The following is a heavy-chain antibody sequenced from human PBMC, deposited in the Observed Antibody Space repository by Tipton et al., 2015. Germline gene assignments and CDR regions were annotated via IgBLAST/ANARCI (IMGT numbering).Heavy chain of an antibody. CDR3: ARLTGDYYDSASFDPSYVGY. D-gene: IGHD3-22*01. CDR1: GGPIRTYS. J-gene: IGHJ4*02. CDR2: IYHSGRT. V-gene: IGHV4-59*01. Sequence: TLSLTCTVSGGPIRTYSWVWVRQPPGRGLESLGYIYHSGRTNYNPSLRSRLTMSVDSSKNQFSLRPSSATAADTAVYYCARLTGDYYDSASFDPSYVGYWGQGILVSVSS.